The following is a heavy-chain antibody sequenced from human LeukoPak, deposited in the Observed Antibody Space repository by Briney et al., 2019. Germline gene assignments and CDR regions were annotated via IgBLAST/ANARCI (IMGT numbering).Heavy chain of an antibody. CDR2: ISSSSSYI. D-gene: IGHD5-18*01. V-gene: IGHV3-21*01. CDR1: GFTFSSYS. CDR3: ARADTAMALYYYGMDV. Sequence: GGSLRPSCAASGFTFSSYSMNWVRQAPGKGLEWVSSISSSSSYIYYADSVKGRFTISRDNAKNSLYLQMNSLRAEDTAVYYCARADTAMALYYYGMDVWGQGTTVTVSS. J-gene: IGHJ6*02.